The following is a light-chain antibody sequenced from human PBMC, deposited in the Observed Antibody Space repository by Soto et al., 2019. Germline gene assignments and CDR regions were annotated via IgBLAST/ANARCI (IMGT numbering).Light chain of an antibody. CDR1: QSVGSIY. CDR2: GAS. Sequence: DIVLTQSPRTLYLSPGERATLSCRASQSVGSIYLAWYQQKPGQAPRLLIHGASNRASGIPDRFSGSGSGTDFTLTISRLEPEDFAVYYCQQYGSSPRTFSQGTKVDIK. V-gene: IGKV3-20*01. CDR3: QQYGSSPRT. J-gene: IGKJ1*01.